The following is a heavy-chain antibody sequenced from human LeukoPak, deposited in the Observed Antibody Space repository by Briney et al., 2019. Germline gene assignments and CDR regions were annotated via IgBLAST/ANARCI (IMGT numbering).Heavy chain of an antibody. Sequence: PSETLSLTCTVSSASISSSPHFWAWIRQSPGKGLEWIGSISYSGTTYYNPSLKSRVTISVDTSENHFSLKLSSVTAADTAVYYCAANSADYNTLGSSYKVWGQGTLVTVSS. V-gene: IGHV4-39*02. D-gene: IGHD3-10*01. CDR2: ISYSGTT. CDR1: SASISSSPHF. J-gene: IGHJ4*02. CDR3: AANSADYNTLGSSYKV.